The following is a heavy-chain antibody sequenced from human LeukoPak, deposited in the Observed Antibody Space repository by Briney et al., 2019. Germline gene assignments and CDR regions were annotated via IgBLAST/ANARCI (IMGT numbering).Heavy chain of an antibody. CDR1: GYTFTVYY. Sequence: ASVTLSCKASGYTFTVYYMHWVRQPPGQGLEWMGWINPNSGGTNYAQKFQARVTTTSGTTISTAYLPPRRLRSNDAAAHSCARLYSSSWFVVDYGGQRTLVTVS. J-gene: IGHJ4*02. CDR3: ARLYSSSWFVVDY. V-gene: IGHV1-2*02. CDR2: INPNSGGT. D-gene: IGHD6-13*01.